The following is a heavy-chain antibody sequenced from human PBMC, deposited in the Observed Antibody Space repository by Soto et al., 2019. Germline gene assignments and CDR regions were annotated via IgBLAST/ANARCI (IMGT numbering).Heavy chain of an antibody. D-gene: IGHD6-19*01. Sequence: SETLSLTCAGSGYSLTSGYYCGWIRQPPGKGLEWIGSIYHSGDTYYNPSLKSRVTISVDTSKNHFSLKLTSVTAADTAVYYCARARIVVAGTIVDYWGQGTLVTASS. CDR3: ARARIVVAGTIVDY. CDR2: IYHSGDT. J-gene: IGHJ4*02. CDR1: GYSLTSGYY. V-gene: IGHV4-38-2*01.